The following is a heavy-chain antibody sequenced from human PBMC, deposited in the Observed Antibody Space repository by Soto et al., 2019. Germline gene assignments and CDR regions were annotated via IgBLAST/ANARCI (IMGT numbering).Heavy chain of an antibody. CDR3: AKGRDIVVVVAASDY. CDR2: ISYDGSNK. J-gene: IGHJ4*02. Sequence: SLRLSCAASGFTFSSYGMHWVRQAPGKGLEWVAVISYDGSNKYYADSVKGRFTISRDNSKNTLYLQMNSLRAEDTAVYYCAKGRDIVVVVAASDYWGQGTLVTVSS. V-gene: IGHV3-30*18. D-gene: IGHD2-15*01. CDR1: GFTFSSYG.